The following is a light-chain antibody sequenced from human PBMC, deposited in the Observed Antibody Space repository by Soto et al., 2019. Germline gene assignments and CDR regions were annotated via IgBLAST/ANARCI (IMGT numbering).Light chain of an antibody. CDR1: QSVSSY. Sequence: EIVLTQSPATLSLSPGEGATLSCRASQSVSSYLAWYQQKPGQAPRLLINDASNRASGIPARFSGSGSGTDFTLTIGSLEPEDFAVYYCQQHTNWPLTFGGGTKVDIK. CDR2: DAS. V-gene: IGKV3-11*01. J-gene: IGKJ4*01. CDR3: QQHTNWPLT.